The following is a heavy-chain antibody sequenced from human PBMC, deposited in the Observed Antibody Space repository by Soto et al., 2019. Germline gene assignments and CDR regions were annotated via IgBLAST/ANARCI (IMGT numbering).Heavy chain of an antibody. CDR1: GYTFTSYG. V-gene: IGHV1-18*01. J-gene: IGHJ6*02. D-gene: IGHD2-15*01. CDR3: ARDVRGDCSGGSCYVYGMDV. CDR2: ISAYNGNT. Sequence: GASVKVSCKASGYTFTSYGISWVRQAPGQGLEWMGWISAYNGNTNYAQKLQGRVTMTTDTSTSTAYMELRSLRSDDTAVYYCARDVRGDCSGGSCYVYGMDVWGQGTTVPVSS.